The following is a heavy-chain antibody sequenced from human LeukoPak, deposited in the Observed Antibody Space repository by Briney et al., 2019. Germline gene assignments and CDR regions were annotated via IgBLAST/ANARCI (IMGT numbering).Heavy chain of an antibody. V-gene: IGHV4-31*03. Sequence: SETLSLTCTVSGGSISSGGYYWSWIRQHPGKSLEWIGYIYYSGSTYYNPSLKSRVTISVDTSKNQFSLKLSSVTAADTAVYYCARTYDYVWGSYRYGDWFDPWGQGTLVTVSS. CDR3: ARTYDYVWGSYRYGDWFDP. J-gene: IGHJ5*02. CDR2: IYYSGST. CDR1: GGSISSGGYY. D-gene: IGHD3-16*02.